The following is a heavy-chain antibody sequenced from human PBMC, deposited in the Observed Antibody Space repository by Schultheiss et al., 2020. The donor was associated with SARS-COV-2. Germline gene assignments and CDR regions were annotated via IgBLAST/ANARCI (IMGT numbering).Heavy chain of an antibody. D-gene: IGHD2-2*01. CDR1: GYTFTGYY. CDR3: ATDRVEVRSATQRHHFYYMDA. V-gene: IGHV1-2*02. Sequence: GESLKISCKASGYTFTGYYMHWVRQAPGQGLEWMGWINPNSGGTNYAQKFQGRVTMTRDTSISTAYMELSRLRSDDTAVYYCATDRVEVRSATQRHHFYYMDAWGKGTTVTVSS. CDR2: INPNSGGT. J-gene: IGHJ6*03.